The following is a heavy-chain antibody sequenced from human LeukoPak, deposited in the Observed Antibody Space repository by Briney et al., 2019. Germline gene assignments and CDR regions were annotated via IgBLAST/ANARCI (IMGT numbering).Heavy chain of an antibody. CDR1: GFTFSSYS. Sequence: GGSLRLSCAASGFTFSSYSMNWVRQAPGKGLEWVSYISSSSSTIYYADSVKGRFTISRDNAKNSLYLQMNSLRAEDTAVYYCARDHGMIPARPNWFDPWGQGTLVTVSS. CDR3: ARDHGMIPARPNWFDP. J-gene: IGHJ5*02. D-gene: IGHD3-16*01. CDR2: ISSSSSTI. V-gene: IGHV3-48*01.